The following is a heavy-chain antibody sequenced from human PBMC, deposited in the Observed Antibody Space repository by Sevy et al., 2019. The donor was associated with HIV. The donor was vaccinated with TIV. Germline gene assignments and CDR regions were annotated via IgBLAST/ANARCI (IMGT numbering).Heavy chain of an antibody. CDR2: IYYSGST. Sequence: SETLSLTCTVSGGSISSYYWSWIRQPPGKGLEWIGYIYYSGSTNYNPSLKSRVTISVDTSKNQFSLKLSSVTAADTAVYYCARWGVATTVGGDAFDIWGQGTMVTVSS. CDR1: GGSISSYY. J-gene: IGHJ3*02. D-gene: IGHD5-12*01. CDR3: ARWGVATTVGGDAFDI. V-gene: IGHV4-59*01.